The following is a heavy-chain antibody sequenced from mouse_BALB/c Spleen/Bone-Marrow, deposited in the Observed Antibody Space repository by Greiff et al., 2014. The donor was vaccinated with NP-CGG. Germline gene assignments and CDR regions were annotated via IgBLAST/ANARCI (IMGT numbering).Heavy chain of an antibody. D-gene: IGHD1-2*01. CDR2: IWAGGST. V-gene: IGHV2-9*02. J-gene: IGHJ3*01. CDR1: GFSLTNYC. CDR3: ARDGATATLAY. Sequence: VQLVESGPGLVAPSQSLSITCTVSGFSLTNYCVHWVRQPPGKGLEWLGAIWAGGSTNYKSALMSRLSISKDSSKSQVFLKMNSLQTDDTAMYYCARDGATATLAYWGQGTLVTVSA.